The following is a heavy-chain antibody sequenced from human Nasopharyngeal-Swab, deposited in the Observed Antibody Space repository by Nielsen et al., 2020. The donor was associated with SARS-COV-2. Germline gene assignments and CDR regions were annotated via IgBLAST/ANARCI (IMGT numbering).Heavy chain of an antibody. CDR3: ARPTYYDYYGMDV. CDR1: GFTVSSNY. J-gene: IGHJ6*02. V-gene: IGHV3-53*01. D-gene: IGHD3-3*01. CDR2: IYSGGST. Sequence: GASLQISCAASGFTVSSNYMSWVRQAPGKGLEWVSVIYSGGSTYYADSVKGRFTISRDNSKNTLYLQMNSLRAEDTAVYYCARPTYYDYYGMDVWGQGTTVTVSS.